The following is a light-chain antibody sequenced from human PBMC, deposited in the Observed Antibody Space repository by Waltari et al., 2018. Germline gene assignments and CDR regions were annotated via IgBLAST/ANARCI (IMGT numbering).Light chain of an antibody. CDR3: QQYYSYPYS. CDR2: SAS. V-gene: IGKV1-27*01. Sequence: DIQMTQSPSSLSASVGDTVTITCRASQSFSSSLAWYQQKPGKAPKLLIYSASSLQSGVPSRFSGSKSGTDFTLIISSLQPEDIASYYCQQYYSYPYSFGQGTKVEIK. J-gene: IGKJ2*03. CDR1: QSFSSS.